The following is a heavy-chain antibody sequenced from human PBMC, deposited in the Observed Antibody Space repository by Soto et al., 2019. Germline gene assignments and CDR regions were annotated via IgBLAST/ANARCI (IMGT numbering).Heavy chain of an antibody. J-gene: IGHJ4*02. V-gene: IGHV4-34*01. Sequence: QVQLQQWGAGLLKPSETLSLTCAVYGGSFSGYYWSWIRQPPGKGLEWIGEINHSGSTNYNPSLKSRVTISVDTSKTQFSLKLSSVTAADTAVYYCARGPPTWITIFGVVVYPYYFDYWGQGTLVTVSS. CDR2: INHSGST. D-gene: IGHD3-3*01. CDR1: GGSFSGYY. CDR3: ARGPPTWITIFGVVVYPYYFDY.